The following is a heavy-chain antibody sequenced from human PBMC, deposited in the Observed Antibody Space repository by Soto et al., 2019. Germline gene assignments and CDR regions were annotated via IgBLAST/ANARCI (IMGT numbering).Heavy chain of an antibody. V-gene: IGHV3-23*01. CDR1: GFTFSSYA. CDR3: ATGTLSGRYYSLDY. CDR2: ISGSGGST. D-gene: IGHD1-26*01. Sequence: GGSLRLSCAASGFTFSSYAMSWVRQAPGKGLEWVSAISGSGGSTYYADSVKGRFTISRDNSKNTLYLQMNSLRAEDTAVYYCATGTLSGRYYSLDYWGQGTLVTVYS. J-gene: IGHJ4*02.